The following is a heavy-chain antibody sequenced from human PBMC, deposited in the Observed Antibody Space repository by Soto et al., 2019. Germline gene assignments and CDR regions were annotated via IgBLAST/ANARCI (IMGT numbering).Heavy chain of an antibody. Sequence: GASVKVSCKVSGYTLTELSMQWVRQAPGKGRERMGGVDPEDGETIYAQKFQGRVTMTENTSTDTAHMQPSSQRSEHTAVYYCPTTGWSMTPVTTGYYYAMDVWGQGTTVTVYS. CDR2: VDPEDGET. D-gene: IGHD4-4*01. CDR1: GYTLTELS. V-gene: IGHV1-24*01. CDR3: PTTGWSMTPVTTGYYYAMDV. J-gene: IGHJ6*02.